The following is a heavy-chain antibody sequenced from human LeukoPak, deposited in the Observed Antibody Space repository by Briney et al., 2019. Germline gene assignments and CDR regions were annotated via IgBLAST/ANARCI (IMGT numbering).Heavy chain of an antibody. CDR2: IYWDDDK. Sequence: SGPTLVNPTQTLTLTCTFSGFSLSTRGAGVGWIRQPPGKALEWLALIYWDDDKRYSPSLKSRLTITKDTSKNQVALTMTNMDPVDTATYYCAHKDSSLYYFDYWGQGTLVTVSS. J-gene: IGHJ4*02. CDR3: AHKDSSLYYFDY. D-gene: IGHD6-6*01. CDR1: GFSLSTRGAG. V-gene: IGHV2-5*02.